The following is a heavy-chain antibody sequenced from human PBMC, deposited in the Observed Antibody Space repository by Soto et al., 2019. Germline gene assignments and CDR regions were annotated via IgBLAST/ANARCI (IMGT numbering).Heavy chain of an antibody. Sequence: PSETLSLTCTVSGGSISSGGYYWSWIRQHPGKGLEWIGYIYYSGSTYYNPSLKSRVTISVDTSKNQFSLKLSSVTAADTAVYYCARGSLIAATSAAPWFDPWGQGTLVTVPS. D-gene: IGHD2-15*01. CDR2: IYYSGST. V-gene: IGHV4-31*03. CDR1: GGSISSGGYY. CDR3: ARGSLIAATSAAPWFDP. J-gene: IGHJ5*02.